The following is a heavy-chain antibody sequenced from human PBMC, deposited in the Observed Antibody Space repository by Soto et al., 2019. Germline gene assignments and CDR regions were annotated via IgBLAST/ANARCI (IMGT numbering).Heavy chain of an antibody. CDR3: ARHRYGSGSMYNWFDP. D-gene: IGHD3-10*01. Sequence: QVQLQESGPGLVKPSETLSLTCTVSGGPISGYFWSWMRQPPGKELEWIGYIYYSGSTNYNPSLKSRITMSVDSSKNQFSLKLSSVTAADTAVYYCARHRYGSGSMYNWFDPWGQGTLVTVSS. V-gene: IGHV4-59*01. J-gene: IGHJ5*02. CDR1: GGPISGYF. CDR2: IYYSGST.